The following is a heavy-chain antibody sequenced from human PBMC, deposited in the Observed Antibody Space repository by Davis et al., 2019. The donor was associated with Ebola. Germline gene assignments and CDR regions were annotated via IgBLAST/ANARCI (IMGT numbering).Heavy chain of an antibody. CDR1: GFSFGTYA. Sequence: PGGSLRLSCVASGFSFGTYAINWVRQAPGKGLEWISGISGGGETTYYADSVKGRFTISRDNAKNSLYLQMNSLRAEDTALYYCAKAPGYCSGGSCYSSDYFDYWGQGTLVTVSS. V-gene: IGHV3-23*01. D-gene: IGHD2-15*01. CDR2: ISGGGETT. J-gene: IGHJ4*02. CDR3: AKAPGYCSGGSCYSSDYFDY.